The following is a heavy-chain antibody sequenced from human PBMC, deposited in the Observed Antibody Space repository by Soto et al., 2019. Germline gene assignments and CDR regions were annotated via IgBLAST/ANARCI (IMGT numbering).Heavy chain of an antibody. J-gene: IGHJ4*02. V-gene: IGHV1-8*02. CDR3: VRAPLDYYSAEYFDN. CDR1: GYTFRNYA. Sequence: GXSVKVCCNANGYTFRNYAMDWVRQATGQGLECMGWMNPNSGNTGYAQKLQGRVTMTRDNSITTAYMELSSLRSEDTAVYFCVRAPLDYYSAEYFDNWGQGTLVTVSS. D-gene: IGHD2-21*02. CDR2: MNPNSGNT.